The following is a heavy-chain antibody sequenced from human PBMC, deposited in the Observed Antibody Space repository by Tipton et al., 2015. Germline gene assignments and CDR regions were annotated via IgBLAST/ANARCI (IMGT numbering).Heavy chain of an antibody. V-gene: IGHV4-34*01. CDR3: ARGGYDFWSGSKTYNWFDP. J-gene: IGHJ5*02. D-gene: IGHD3-3*01. CDR2: INHSAST. Sequence: GLVKPSETLSVTCGGYGGSFSGYYWSWIRQPPGKGLEWIGEINHSASTNYNPSLKSRVTISVDTSKNQFSLKLSSVTAADTAMYYCARGGYDFWSGSKTYNWFDPWGQGTLVTVSS. CDR1: GGSFSGYY.